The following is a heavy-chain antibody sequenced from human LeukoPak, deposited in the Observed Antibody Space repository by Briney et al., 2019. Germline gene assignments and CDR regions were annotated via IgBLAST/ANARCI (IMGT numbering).Heavy chain of an antibody. V-gene: IGHV4-39*07. CDR2: IYYTGSS. J-gene: IGHJ4*02. Sequence: SETLSLTCSVSGGSIRSSDDYWGFVRQTPGKGLEWMGSIYYTGSSHYNPSLKIRATISVDTSKNQFSLKLTSVTAADTAVYYCARANGYGLLDCWGQGTLVTVSS. CDR1: GGSIRSSDDY. CDR3: ARANGYGLLDC. D-gene: IGHD5-18*01.